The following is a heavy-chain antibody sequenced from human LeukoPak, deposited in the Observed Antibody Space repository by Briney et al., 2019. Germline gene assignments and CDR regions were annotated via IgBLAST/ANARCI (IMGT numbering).Heavy chain of an antibody. J-gene: IGHJ5*02. D-gene: IGHD4-17*01. Sequence: PSETLSLTCAVYGGSFSGYYWSWIRQPPGKGLEWIGEINHSGSTNYNPSLKSRVTISVDTSKNQFSLRLSSVTAADTAVYYCASHGDYNWFDPWGQGTLVTVSS. CDR3: ASHGDYNWFDP. V-gene: IGHV4-34*01. CDR1: GGSFSGYY. CDR2: INHSGST.